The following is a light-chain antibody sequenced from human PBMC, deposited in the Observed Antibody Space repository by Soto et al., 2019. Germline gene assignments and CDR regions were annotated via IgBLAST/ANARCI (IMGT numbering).Light chain of an antibody. V-gene: IGLV2-14*01. CDR1: TSDVGNYNY. J-gene: IGLJ1*01. CDR3: SSYTTNTTLV. CDR2: EVT. Sequence: ALAQPASVSGSPGQSITISCTGTTSDVGNYNYVSWFQQHPGKPPKLMIYEVTNRPSGVSNRFFGSKAGITASLTISGLQAEDEADYYCSSYTTNTTLVFGTGTKVTVL.